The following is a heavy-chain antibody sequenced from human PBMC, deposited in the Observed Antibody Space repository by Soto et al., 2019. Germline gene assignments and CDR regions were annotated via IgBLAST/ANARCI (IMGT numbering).Heavy chain of an antibody. CDR3: ARIRKYCSGGSCYDYYYMDV. D-gene: IGHD2-15*01. V-gene: IGHV3-48*01. Sequence: GGSLRLSCAASGFTFSSYSMNWVRQALGKGLEWVSYISSSSSTIYYADSVKGRFTISRDNAKNSLYLQMNSLRAEDTAVYYCARIRKYCSGGSCYDYYYMDVWGKGTTVTVSS. J-gene: IGHJ6*03. CDR1: GFTFSSYS. CDR2: ISSSSSTI.